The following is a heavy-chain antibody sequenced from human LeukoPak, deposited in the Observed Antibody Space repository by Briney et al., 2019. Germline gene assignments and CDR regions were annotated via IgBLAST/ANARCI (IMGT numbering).Heavy chain of an antibody. V-gene: IGHV4-59*08. D-gene: IGHD3-22*01. J-gene: IGHJ4*02. CDR1: GDSINNYY. CDR3: ARASYSYDINGWVPFDY. Sequence: SETLSLTCTVSGDSINNYYWSWIRQPPGKGLEWIGYIYYSGSTNYNPSLKSRVTISVDMSKNQFSLKLSSVTAADTAVYYCARASYSYDINGWVPFDYWGQGTLVTVSS. CDR2: IYYSGST.